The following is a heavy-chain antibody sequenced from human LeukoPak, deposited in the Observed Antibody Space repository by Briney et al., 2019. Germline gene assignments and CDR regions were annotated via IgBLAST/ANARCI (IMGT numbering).Heavy chain of an antibody. CDR3: AKGTGVRGALGAFDI. V-gene: IGHV3-23*01. D-gene: IGHD3-10*01. CDR1: GFTFSSHA. CDR2: ISGSGGSP. J-gene: IGHJ3*02. Sequence: GGSLRISCAPSGFTFSSHAVSWARQPPGRGREWVSDISGSGGSPYYTDSVTGQFTSSRDNSKIWLYLQMTSLRAEDTAVYYCAKGTGVRGALGAFDIWGEGTMVTVPS.